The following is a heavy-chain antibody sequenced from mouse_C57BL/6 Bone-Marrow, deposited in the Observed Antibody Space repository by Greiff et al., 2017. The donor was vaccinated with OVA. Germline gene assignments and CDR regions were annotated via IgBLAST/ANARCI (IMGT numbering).Heavy chain of an antibody. CDR3: TSLPCGNSRYCFDY. V-gene: IGHV7-3*01. Sequence: EVKLMESGGGLVQPGGSLSLSCAASGSTFTDYYMSWVRQTPGMALEWMGLLRNKANGYTTEYIASVMGRFTLSRDTSTSILYLQMIALRAEARATSYSTSLPCGNSRYCFDYWGQGTTLTVSS. CDR1: GSTFTDYY. D-gene: IGHD1-1*01. J-gene: IGHJ2*01. CDR2: LRNKANGYTT.